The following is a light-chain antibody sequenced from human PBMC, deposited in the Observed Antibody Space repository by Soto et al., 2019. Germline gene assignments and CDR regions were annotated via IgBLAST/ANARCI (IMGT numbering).Light chain of an antibody. J-gene: IGKJ2*01. Sequence: DIQMTQSPPTLSASVGDRVTITCRARQSIDSWLAWYQQKPGKAPKLLSYRASSLESGVPSRFSGSRSGTEFTLTISSLQPDDFATYYCQQYKTYMYTFAQGTKLEIK. CDR3: QQYKTYMYT. CDR2: RAS. V-gene: IGKV1-5*03. CDR1: QSIDSW.